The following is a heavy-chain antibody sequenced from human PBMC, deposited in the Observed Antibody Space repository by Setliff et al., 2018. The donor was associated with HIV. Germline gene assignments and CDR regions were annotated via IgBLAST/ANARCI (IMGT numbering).Heavy chain of an antibody. Sequence: SETLSLTCTVSGGSISSYYWSWIRQPPGKGLEWIGYIYYSGSTNYNPSLKSRVTISVDTSKNQFSLKLSSVTAADTAVYYCARSEGVAWFDPWGQGTLVTVSS. V-gene: IGHV4-59*01. J-gene: IGHJ5*02. CDR1: GGSISSYY. D-gene: IGHD2-15*01. CDR2: IYYSGST. CDR3: ARSEGVAWFDP.